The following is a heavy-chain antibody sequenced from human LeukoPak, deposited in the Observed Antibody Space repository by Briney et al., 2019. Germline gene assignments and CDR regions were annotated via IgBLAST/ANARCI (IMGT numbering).Heavy chain of an antibody. CDR2: ISSSSSFR. Sequence: PGGSLRLSCAASGFHFSSYSMNWVRQAPEKGLEWVSSISSSSSFRYYADSVKGRFTISRDNAKNSLYLQMNSLRAEDTAVYYCARESSCYFYWAQGTLVTVSS. CDR1: GFHFSSYS. J-gene: IGHJ4*02. V-gene: IGHV3-21*01. CDR3: ARESSCYFY. D-gene: IGHD3-22*01.